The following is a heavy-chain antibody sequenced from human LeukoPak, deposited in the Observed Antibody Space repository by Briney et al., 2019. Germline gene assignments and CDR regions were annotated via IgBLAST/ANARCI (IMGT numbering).Heavy chain of an antibody. CDR3: AGGQMFTSGGFES. Sequence: GGSLRLSCAASGFTVSSNYMSWIRQAPGKGLEWVSVIYSGDSTYYADSVKGRFSISKDNSKNTLYLQMNSLRADDTALYYCAGGQMFTSGGFESWGQGALVTVSS. J-gene: IGHJ4*02. V-gene: IGHV3-66*01. D-gene: IGHD6-19*01. CDR2: IYSGDST. CDR1: GFTVSSNY.